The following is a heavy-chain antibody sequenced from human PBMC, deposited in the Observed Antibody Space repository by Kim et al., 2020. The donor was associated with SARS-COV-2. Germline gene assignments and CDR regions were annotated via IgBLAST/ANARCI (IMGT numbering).Heavy chain of an antibody. Sequence: NYAQKLQGRVTMTTDTSTSTAYMELRSLRSDDTAVYYCARSETGYSYSDYWGQGTLVTVSS. V-gene: IGHV1-18*01. J-gene: IGHJ4*02. CDR3: ARSETGYSYSDY. D-gene: IGHD5-18*01.